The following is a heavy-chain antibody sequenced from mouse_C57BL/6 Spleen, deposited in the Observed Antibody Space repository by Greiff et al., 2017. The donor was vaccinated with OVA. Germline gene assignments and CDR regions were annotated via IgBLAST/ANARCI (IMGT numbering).Heavy chain of an antibody. CDR1: GYAFSSYW. CDR3: ARSYYGSSPALGNFDY. V-gene: IGHV1-80*01. J-gene: IGHJ2*01. D-gene: IGHD1-1*01. CDR2: IYPGDGDT. Sequence: VQVVESGAELVKPGASVKISCKASGYAFSSYWMNWVKQRPGKGLEWIGQIYPGDGDTNYNGKFKGKATLTADKSSSTAYMQLSSLTSEDSAVYFCARSYYGSSPALGNFDYWGQGTTLTVSS.